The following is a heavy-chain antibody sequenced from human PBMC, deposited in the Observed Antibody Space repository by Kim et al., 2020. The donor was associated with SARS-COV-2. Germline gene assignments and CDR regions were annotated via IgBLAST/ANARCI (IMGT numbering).Heavy chain of an antibody. J-gene: IGHJ4*02. D-gene: IGHD5-12*01. CDR3: ASTAPVSGYDPYYFDY. V-gene: IGHV1-69*01. Sequence: KVQGRVTITADESTSTAYMELSSLRSEDTAVYYCASTAPVSGYDPYYFDYWGQGTLVTVSS.